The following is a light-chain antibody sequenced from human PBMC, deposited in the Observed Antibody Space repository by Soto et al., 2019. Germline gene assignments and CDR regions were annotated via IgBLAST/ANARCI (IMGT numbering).Light chain of an antibody. CDR2: GAS. J-gene: IGKJ1*01. CDR1: QSVSSS. V-gene: IGKV3-15*01. Sequence: EVVMTQSPDTLSVSPGERATLSCRASQSVSSSLAWYQQKPGQAPRLLIYGASTRATGVPARFSGSGSGTEYTLPISTLQSEDVAVYYCQQFHNWPPWTFGEGTRVEIK. CDR3: QQFHNWPPWT.